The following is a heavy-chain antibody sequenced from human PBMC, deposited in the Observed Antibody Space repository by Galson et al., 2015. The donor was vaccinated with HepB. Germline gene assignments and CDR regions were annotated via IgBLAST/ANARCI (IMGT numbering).Heavy chain of an antibody. Sequence: SLRLSCAASGFTFSSYAMHWVRQAPGKGLEWVAVISYDGSNKYYADSVKGRFTISRDNSKNTLYLQMNSLRAEDTAVYYCASGGVLLGGAAFDIWGQGTMVTVSS. D-gene: IGHD3-10*01. CDR2: ISYDGSNK. J-gene: IGHJ3*02. CDR1: GFTFSSYA. CDR3: ASGGVLLGGAAFDI. V-gene: IGHV3-30-3*01.